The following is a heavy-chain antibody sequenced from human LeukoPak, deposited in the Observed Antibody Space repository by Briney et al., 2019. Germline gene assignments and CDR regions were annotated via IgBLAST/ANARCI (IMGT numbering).Heavy chain of an antibody. V-gene: IGHV3-66*02. CDR2: IYSGGST. CDR1: GFTVSSNY. CDR3: ARDWINCSSTSCSRYYFDY. J-gene: IGHJ4*02. Sequence: GGSLRLSCAAPGFTVSSNYMSWVRQAPGKGLEWVSVIYSGGSTYYADSVKGRFTISRDNSKNTLYLQMNSLRAEDTAVYYCARDWINCSSTSCSRYYFDYWGQGTLVTVSS. D-gene: IGHD2-2*01.